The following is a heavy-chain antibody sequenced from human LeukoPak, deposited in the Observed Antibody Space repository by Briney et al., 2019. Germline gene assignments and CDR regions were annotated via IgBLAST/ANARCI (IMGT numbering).Heavy chain of an antibody. J-gene: IGHJ4*02. CDR1: GYTFSSYH. V-gene: IGHV1-46*01. D-gene: IGHD6-13*01. Sequence: ASVKVPCKASGYTFSSYHIHWVRQAPGQGLEWMGRINPSFNPGVDVTSYAQKFQGRITMTRDISTNTVYMELSSLTSEDTAVYYCARAWESIAACYFDYWGQGTLVTVSS. CDR2: INPSFNPGVDVT. CDR3: ARAWESIAACYFDY.